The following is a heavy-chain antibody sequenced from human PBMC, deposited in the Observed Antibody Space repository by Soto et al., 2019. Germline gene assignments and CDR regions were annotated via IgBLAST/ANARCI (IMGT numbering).Heavy chain of an antibody. D-gene: IGHD3-3*01. CDR2: TYSSGST. V-gene: IGHV4-4*07. J-gene: IGHJ5*02. Sequence: SETLSLTCTVSGGAISTYYWTWIRQPAGKGLEWIGRTYSSGSTKYNPSLQSRDTMSLDTSNNQFSLRLTSVTAADTAVYYCARGQRFSDWFDPWGQGTLVNVS. CDR1: GGAISTYY. CDR3: ARGQRFSDWFDP.